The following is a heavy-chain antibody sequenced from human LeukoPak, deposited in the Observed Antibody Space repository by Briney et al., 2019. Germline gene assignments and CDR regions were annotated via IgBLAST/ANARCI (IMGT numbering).Heavy chain of an antibody. CDR1: GFTFSIYA. D-gene: IGHD1-14*01. V-gene: IGHV3-23*01. CDR3: VKSRAPTAVPDGFDI. Sequence: GGSLRLSCAASGFTFSIYAMNWVRQAPGKGLEWVSGARGGGVNTYYAGSVKGRFTISRDNSKNSLYLQMNSLRPEDTAIYYCVKSRAPTAVPDGFDIWGQGTMVTVSS. J-gene: IGHJ3*02. CDR2: ARGGGVNT.